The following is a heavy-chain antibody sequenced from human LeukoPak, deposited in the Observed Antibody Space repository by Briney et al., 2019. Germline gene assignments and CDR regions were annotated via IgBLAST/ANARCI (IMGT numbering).Heavy chain of an antibody. Sequence: SETLSLTCTVSGGSISSYYWSWIRQPPEKGLEWIGYIYYSGSTDYNPSLKSRVTISVDTSKNQFSLKLSSVTAADTAVYYCARHGYSGYDPLAAFDIWGQGTMVTVSS. CDR2: IYYSGST. D-gene: IGHD5-12*01. V-gene: IGHV4-59*08. CDR1: GGSISSYY. J-gene: IGHJ3*02. CDR3: ARHGYSGYDPLAAFDI.